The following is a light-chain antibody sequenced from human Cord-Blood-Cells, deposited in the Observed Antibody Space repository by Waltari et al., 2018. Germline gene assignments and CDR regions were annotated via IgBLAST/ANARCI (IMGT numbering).Light chain of an antibody. V-gene: IGKV1-8*01. CDR1: QGISSY. CDR3: QQYYSYPPT. CDR2: AAS. Sequence: AIRMTQSPSSFSASTGDRVTITCRASQGISSYLAWYQQKPGKAPKLLIYAASTLQSAVPSRFSGSGSGTDFTLTISCLQSEDFATYYCQQYYSYPPTFGQGTRLEIK. J-gene: IGKJ5*01.